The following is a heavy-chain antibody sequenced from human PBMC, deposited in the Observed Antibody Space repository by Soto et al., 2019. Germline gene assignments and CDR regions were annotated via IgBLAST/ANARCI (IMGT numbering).Heavy chain of an antibody. CDR1: GFTFSNYS. D-gene: IGHD6-19*01. CDR3: AKPRIGSDWHLDY. Sequence: GGAMILSNVSSGFTFSNYSMHLVRPTPGKGLDWVSFISDSSISIHYADSVKGRFTISRDTSKSTLYLQMNSLRAEDTAVYYCAKPRIGSDWHLDYRGQGTLVTVSS. CDR2: ISDSSISI. J-gene: IGHJ4*02. V-gene: IGHV3-23*01.